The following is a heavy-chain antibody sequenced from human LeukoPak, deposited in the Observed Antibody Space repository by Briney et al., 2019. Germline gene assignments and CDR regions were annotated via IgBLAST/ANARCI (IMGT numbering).Heavy chain of an antibody. V-gene: IGHV3-48*01. CDR1: GFTFSSYS. CDR2: ISSSSSTI. D-gene: IGHD6-13*01. Sequence: AESLRLSCAASGFTFSSYSMNWVRQAPGKGLEWVSYISSSSSTIYYADSVKGRFTIARDNAKNSLYPQMNSLRAEDTAVYYCARDGGIAAAGYYFDYWGQGTLVTVSS. CDR3: ARDGGIAAAGYYFDY. J-gene: IGHJ4*02.